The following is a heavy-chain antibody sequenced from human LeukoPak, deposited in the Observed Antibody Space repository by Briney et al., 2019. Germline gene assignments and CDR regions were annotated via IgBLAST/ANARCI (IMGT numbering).Heavy chain of an antibody. J-gene: IGHJ4*02. CDR3: ASITYGDYHY. D-gene: IGHD4-17*01. V-gene: IGHV4-38-2*01. CDR1: GYSISSGYY. CDR2: IYHSGST. Sequence: RSSETLSLTCAVSGYSISSGYYWGWIRQPPGKGLEWIGSIYHSGSTYYNPSPKSRVTISVDTSKNQFSLKLSSVTAADTAVYYCASITYGDYHYWGQGTLVTVSS.